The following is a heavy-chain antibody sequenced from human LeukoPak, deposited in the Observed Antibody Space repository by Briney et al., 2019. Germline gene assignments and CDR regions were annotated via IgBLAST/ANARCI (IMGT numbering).Heavy chain of an antibody. CDR1: GGSISSYY. D-gene: IGHD3-10*01. J-gene: IGHJ5*02. Sequence: PSETPSLTCPVSGGSISSYYWSWIRQPPGKGLEWIGYIYYSGSTNYNPSLKSRVTISVDTSKNQFSLKLTSVTAADTAVYFCARGGYYGSGNDFRFDPWGQGTLVTVSS. CDR3: ARGGYYGSGNDFRFDP. V-gene: IGHV4-59*01. CDR2: IYYSGST.